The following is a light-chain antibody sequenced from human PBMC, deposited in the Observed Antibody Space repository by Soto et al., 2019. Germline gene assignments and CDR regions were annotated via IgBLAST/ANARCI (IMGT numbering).Light chain of an antibody. V-gene: IGKV1-39*01. J-gene: IGKJ2*01. Sequence: DIQMTQFPSSLSASVGDRVTLNCRASQSIRTSLNWYQQRPGRAPELLIYAASTLESGVPSRFSGSGSGTDFTLTISSLQPEDFASYYCQQTYSFPYTFGQGTNLEIK. CDR1: QSIRTS. CDR3: QQTYSFPYT. CDR2: AAS.